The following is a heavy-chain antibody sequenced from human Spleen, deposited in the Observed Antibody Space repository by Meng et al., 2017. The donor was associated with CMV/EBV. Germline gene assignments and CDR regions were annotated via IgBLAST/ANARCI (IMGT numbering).Heavy chain of an antibody. J-gene: IGHJ4*02. CDR2: INPGGSYI. CDR1: GFTFSTHS. V-gene: IGHV3-21*04. CDR3: AKVKPYSSSWHYFDS. Sequence: GESLKISCATSGFTFSTHSVNWVRQAPGKGLEWVSSINPGGSYIYYADSVKGRFTISRDDAKSSLYLQMNSLRAEDTAVYYCAKVKPYSSSWHYFDSWGQGTLVTVSS. D-gene: IGHD6-13*01.